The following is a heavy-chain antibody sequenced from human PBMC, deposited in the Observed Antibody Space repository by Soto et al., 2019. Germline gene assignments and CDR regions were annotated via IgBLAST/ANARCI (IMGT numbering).Heavy chain of an antibody. CDR2: IIPIFGTA. CDR3: ARSLGPHYGGNPLPFDY. V-gene: IGHV1-69*06. Sequence: QVQLVQSGAEVKKPGSSVKVSCKASGGTFSSYAISWVRQAPGQGLEWMGGIIPIFGTANYAQKFQGRVTITADKSTSTAYMELSSLRSEDTAVYYCARSLGPHYGGNPLPFDYWGQGTLVTVSS. J-gene: IGHJ4*02. D-gene: IGHD4-17*01. CDR1: GGTFSSYA.